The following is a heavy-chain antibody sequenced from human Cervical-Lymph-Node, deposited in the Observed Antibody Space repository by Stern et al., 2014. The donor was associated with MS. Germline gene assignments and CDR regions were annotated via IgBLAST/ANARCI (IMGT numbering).Heavy chain of an antibody. D-gene: IGHD3-3*01. Sequence: VQLEESGSGLVRPSQTLSLTCTVSGGSVSSGGYTWSWLRQPPGKGLAWIGYIYEDARSYYHPSLKSRVTISIDRSKNQFSLRLSSMTAADTALYYCARVVRFLEWVPFDPWGQGILVTVSS. CDR2: IYEDARS. J-gene: IGHJ5*02. CDR1: GGSVSSGGYT. CDR3: ARVVRFLEWVPFDP. V-gene: IGHV4-30-2*01.